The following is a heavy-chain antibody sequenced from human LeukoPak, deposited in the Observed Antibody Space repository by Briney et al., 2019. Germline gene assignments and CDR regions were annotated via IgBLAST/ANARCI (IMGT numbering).Heavy chain of an antibody. CDR1: GYSFIDYY. D-gene: IGHD4-17*01. J-gene: IGHJ6*03. V-gene: IGHV1-2*02. CDR2: INPNTGGT. Sequence: ASVKVSCKASGYSFIDYYMHWVRQAPGQGLEWMGWINPNTGGTNYAQKFQGRVTMTRDTSISTVFMEVSRLRSDDTAVYYCARGGAYYYDNYMDVWGKGTTVTISS. CDR3: ARGGAYYYDNYMDV.